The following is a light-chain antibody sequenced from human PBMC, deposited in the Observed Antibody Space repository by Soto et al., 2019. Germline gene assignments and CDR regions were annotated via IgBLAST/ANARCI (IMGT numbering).Light chain of an antibody. CDR3: SSYTNVNTSACV. J-gene: IGLJ1*01. Sequence: QSALTQPASVSGSPGQSITISCTGTSGDIGSYNRVSWYQQHPGKAPKLIIYKVTDRPSGVSTRFSGCKSGNTASLTISGLQVAEEAEYYCSSYTNVNTSACVFGTGTKLTVL. V-gene: IGLV2-14*01. CDR2: KVT. CDR1: SGDIGSYNR.